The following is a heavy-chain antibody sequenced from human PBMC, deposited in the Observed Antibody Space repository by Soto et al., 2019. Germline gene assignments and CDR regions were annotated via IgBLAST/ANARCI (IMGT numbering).Heavy chain of an antibody. CDR1: GFTFSSYW. V-gene: IGHV3-74*01. CDR3: AKDGDLYYDFWSALRQLSYYFDY. CDR2: IKSDGSNT. Sequence: GGSLRLSCAASGFTFSSYWMHWVRQAPGKGLVWVSNIKSDGSNTNYADSVKGRFTISRYNAKNTLYLQMNSLRAEDTAVYYCAKDGDLYYDFWSALRQLSYYFDYWGQGTLVTVSS. D-gene: IGHD3-3*01. J-gene: IGHJ4*02.